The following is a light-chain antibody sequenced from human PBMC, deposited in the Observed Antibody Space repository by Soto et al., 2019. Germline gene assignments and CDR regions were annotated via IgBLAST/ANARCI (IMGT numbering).Light chain of an antibody. CDR2: EVT. J-gene: IGLJ1*01. V-gene: IGLV2-14*01. CDR1: SSDIGRYNY. CDR3: SSYTTTFTQV. Sequence: QSALTQPASVSGSPGQSITISCTGTSSDIGRYNYVSWYQQHPGKVPKLLISEVTNRPSGVSDRFSGSKSGNTASLTISGLQAEDEADYYCSSYTTTFTQVFGTGTKVTV.